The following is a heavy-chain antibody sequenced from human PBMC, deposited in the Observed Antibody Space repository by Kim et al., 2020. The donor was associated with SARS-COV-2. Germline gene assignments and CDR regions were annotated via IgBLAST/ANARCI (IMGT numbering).Heavy chain of an antibody. J-gene: IGHJ6*02. Sequence: GGSLRLSCAASGFTFSHYSMNWVRQAPGKGLEWVSFINSGSGYIYYADSVKGRFTISRDNAKNSLYLHMDSLRAEDTAVYYCARGQCSGGNCYFYDGMDVWGQGTTVTVS. CDR2: INSGSGYI. CDR1: GFTFSHYS. D-gene: IGHD2-15*01. CDR3: ARGQCSGGNCYFYDGMDV. V-gene: IGHV3-21*06.